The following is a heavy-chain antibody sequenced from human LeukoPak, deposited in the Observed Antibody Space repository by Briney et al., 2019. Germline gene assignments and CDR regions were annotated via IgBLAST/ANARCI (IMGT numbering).Heavy chain of an antibody. D-gene: IGHD3-9*01. V-gene: IGHV3-23*01. CDR1: GFTFSSYA. CDR3: AKVGGITIYSFGPDY. CDR2: ISGSGGST. Sequence: GGSLRLSCAASGFTFSSYAMSWVRHAPRKGLEWVSGISGSGGSTYYADSVKGRFTISRDNSKNTLYLQMTRLRAEDTAVYYCAKVGGITIYSFGPDYWGQGTLSPSPQ. J-gene: IGHJ4*02.